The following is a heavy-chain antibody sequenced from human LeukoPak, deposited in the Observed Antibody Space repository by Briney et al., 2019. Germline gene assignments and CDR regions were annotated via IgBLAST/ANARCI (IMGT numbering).Heavy chain of an antibody. CDR2: INHSGST. J-gene: IGHJ6*03. V-gene: IGHV4-34*01. D-gene: IGHD1-1*01. CDR1: GGSFSGYY. Sequence: SETLSLTCAIYGGSFSGYYWIWIREPPGKELEWIGEINHSGSTNYNPSRKSRVTISVDTSKNPFSLKLSSVTAADTAVYYCARGLPGQLERPTPGYYYYMDVWGKGTTVTVSS. CDR3: ARGLPGQLERPTPGYYYYMDV.